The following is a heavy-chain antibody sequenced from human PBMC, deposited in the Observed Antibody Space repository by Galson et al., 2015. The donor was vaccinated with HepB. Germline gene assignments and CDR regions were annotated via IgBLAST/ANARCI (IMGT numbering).Heavy chain of an antibody. Sequence: SVKVSCKVSGYTFTSYTISWVRQAPGQGLEWMGWISAYNGNTNYAQNPQGRVTMTTDTSTFTAYMELRSLRSDDTAVYYCASTGYDILTGYYYWGQGTLVTVSS. D-gene: IGHD3-9*01. V-gene: IGHV1-18*01. J-gene: IGHJ4*02. CDR1: GYTFTSYT. CDR3: ASTGYDILTGYYY. CDR2: ISAYNGNT.